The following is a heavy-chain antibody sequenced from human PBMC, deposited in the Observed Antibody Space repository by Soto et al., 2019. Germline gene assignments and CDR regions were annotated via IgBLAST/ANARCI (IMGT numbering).Heavy chain of an antibody. J-gene: IGHJ6*02. CDR2: IYYSGST. CDR3: ARVGYGDYWAGYYYYYGMDV. V-gene: IGHV4-59*01. Sequence: TLSLTCTVSGGSISSYYWSWIRQPPGKGLEWIGYIYYSGSTNYNPSLKSRVTISVDTSKNQFSLKLSSVTAADTAVYYCARVGYGDYWAGYYYYYGMDVWGQGTTVTVSS. CDR1: GGSISSYY. D-gene: IGHD4-17*01.